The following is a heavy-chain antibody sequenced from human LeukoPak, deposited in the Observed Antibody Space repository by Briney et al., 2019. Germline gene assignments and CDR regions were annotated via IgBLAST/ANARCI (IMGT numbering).Heavy chain of an antibody. CDR1: GGSFSGYY. CDR2: IYYSGST. CDR3: ARDVRDGYLDY. V-gene: IGHV4-59*01. Sequence: SETLSLTCAVYGGSFSGYYWSWIRQPPGKGLEWIGYIYYSGSTNYNPSLKSRVTISVDTSKNQFSLKLSSVTAADTAVYYCARDVRDGYLDYWGQGTLVTVSS. D-gene: IGHD5-24*01. J-gene: IGHJ4*02.